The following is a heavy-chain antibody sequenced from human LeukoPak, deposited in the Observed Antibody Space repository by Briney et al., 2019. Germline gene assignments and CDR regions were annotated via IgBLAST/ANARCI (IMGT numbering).Heavy chain of an antibody. D-gene: IGHD1-1*01. CDR3: ARQLYAFDI. CDR2: INHSGST. V-gene: IGHV4-34*01. Sequence: SETLSLTCAVYGGSFSGYYWSWIRQPPGKGLEWIGEINHSGSTNYNPSLKSRVTISVDTSKNQFSLRLSSVTAADTAVYYCARQLYAFDIWGQGTMVTVSS. J-gene: IGHJ3*02. CDR1: GGSFSGYY.